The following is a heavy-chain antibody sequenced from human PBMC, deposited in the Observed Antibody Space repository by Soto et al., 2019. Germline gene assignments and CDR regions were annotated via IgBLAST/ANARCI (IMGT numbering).Heavy chain of an antibody. CDR1: GYTFTSYD. Sequence: ASVKVSFKASGYTFTSYDINWVRQATGQGLEWMGWMNPNSGNTGYAQEFQGRVTMTRNTSISTAYMELSSLRSEDTAVYYCARVKVTMVRAQRAFDIWGQGTMVTVSS. J-gene: IGHJ3*02. CDR3: ARVKVTMVRAQRAFDI. V-gene: IGHV1-8*01. D-gene: IGHD3-10*01. CDR2: MNPNSGNT.